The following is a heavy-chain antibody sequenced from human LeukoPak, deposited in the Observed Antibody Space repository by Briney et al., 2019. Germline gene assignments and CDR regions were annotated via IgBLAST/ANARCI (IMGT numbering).Heavy chain of an antibody. Sequence: ASVKVSCKASGYTFTSYGISWVRQAPGQGLEWMGWISAYNGNTYYAQKFQGRVTITADESTSTAYMELSSLRSEDTAVYYCARDEYSSSFGSRRYYYYGMDVWGQGTTVTVSS. CDR3: ARDEYSSSFGSRRYYYYGMDV. CDR1: GYTFTSYG. J-gene: IGHJ6*02. CDR2: ISAYNGNT. D-gene: IGHD6-6*01. V-gene: IGHV1-18*01.